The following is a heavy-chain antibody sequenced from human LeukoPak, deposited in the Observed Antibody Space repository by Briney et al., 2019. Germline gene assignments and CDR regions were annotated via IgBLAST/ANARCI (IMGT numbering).Heavy chain of an antibody. V-gene: IGHV4-4*07. CDR2: IYTSGST. CDR1: GGSISSYS. CDR3: AIDGH. Sequence: SETLSLTCSVSGGSISSYSWIRQPAGKGLEWIGRIYTSGSTNSGGAIYNPSLKSRVTMSVDTSKNQFSLKLSPVTAADTAVYYCAIDGHWGQGTLVTVSS. D-gene: IGHD3/OR15-3a*01. J-gene: IGHJ4*02.